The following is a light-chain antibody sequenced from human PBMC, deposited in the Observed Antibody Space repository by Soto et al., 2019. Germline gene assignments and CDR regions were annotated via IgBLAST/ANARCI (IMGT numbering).Light chain of an antibody. Sequence: QSALTQPASVSGSPGQSITISCTGTSSDVGSYNLVSWYQQHPGKAPKRMIYEGSKRPSGVSNRFSGSKSGNTASLTISGIQAEDEADYYCCSYAGSSSVVFGGGTPLTVL. V-gene: IGLV2-23*01. J-gene: IGLJ2*01. CDR2: EGS. CDR1: SSDVGSYNL. CDR3: CSYAGSSSVV.